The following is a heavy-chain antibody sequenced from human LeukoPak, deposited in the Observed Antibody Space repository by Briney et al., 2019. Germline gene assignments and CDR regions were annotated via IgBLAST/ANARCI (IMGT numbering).Heavy chain of an antibody. V-gene: IGHV4-34*01. CDR3: ARGPLNVHTYYDFWSGYYARGGMDV. D-gene: IGHD3-3*01. J-gene: IGHJ6*02. CDR1: GGSFSGYY. Sequence: SETLSLTCAVYGGSFSGYYWSWIRQPPGKGLEWIGEINHSGSTNYNPSLKSRVTISVDTSKSQFSLKLSSVTAADTAVYYCARGPLNVHTYYDFWSGYYARGGMDVWGQGTTVTVSS. CDR2: INHSGST.